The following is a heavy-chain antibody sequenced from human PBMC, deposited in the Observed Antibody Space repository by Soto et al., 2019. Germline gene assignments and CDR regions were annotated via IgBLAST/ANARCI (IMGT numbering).Heavy chain of an antibody. D-gene: IGHD5-18*01. V-gene: IGHV3-30*18. J-gene: IGHJ3*01. CDR1: GFIFSDIG. CDR2: ISYDGNNK. Sequence: SLSLSCDASGFIFSDIGIHWARQPPGKGQGWVAVISYDGNNKYYAQSVTGRFTISRDNSKNKLFLNMDILRPEGTVVYHCVKGYLDAAVVNSPDAFDFWGPGTMVTVSS. CDR3: VKGYLDAAVVNSPDAFDF.